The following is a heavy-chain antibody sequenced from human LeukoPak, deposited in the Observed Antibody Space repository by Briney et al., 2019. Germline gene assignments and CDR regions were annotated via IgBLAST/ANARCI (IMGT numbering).Heavy chain of an antibody. D-gene: IGHD3-10*01. V-gene: IGHV3-23*01. Sequence: GGSLRLSCAASGFTLSSYAMSWVRQAPGNGLEWVSAISGSGGSTYYADSVKGRFTISRDNSKNTLYLQMNSLRAEDTAVYYCAKALWSFSYFDYWGQGTLVTVSS. CDR2: ISGSGGST. CDR3: AKALWSFSYFDY. J-gene: IGHJ4*02. CDR1: GFTLSSYA.